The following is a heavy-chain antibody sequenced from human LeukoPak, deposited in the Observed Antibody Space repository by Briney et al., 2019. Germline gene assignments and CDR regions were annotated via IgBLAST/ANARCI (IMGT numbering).Heavy chain of an antibody. CDR3: ARDLYYYGSGSKLDWFDP. CDR1: GYSISSGYY. J-gene: IGHJ5*02. CDR2: IYHSGST. V-gene: IGHV4-38-2*02. Sequence: SETLSLTCTVFGYSISSGYYWGWIRQPPGKGLEWIGSIYHSGSTYYNPSLKSRVTISVDTSKNQFSLKLSSVTAADTAVYYCARDLYYYGSGSKLDWFDPWGQGTLVTVSS. D-gene: IGHD3-10*01.